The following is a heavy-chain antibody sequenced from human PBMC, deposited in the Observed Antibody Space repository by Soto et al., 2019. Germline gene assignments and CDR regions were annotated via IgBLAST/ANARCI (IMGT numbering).Heavy chain of an antibody. D-gene: IGHD5-18*01. J-gene: IGHJ6*02. CDR3: ARDRLMATAVTARHYFGLDV. Sequence: PSETLSLTCTVSGGSIRSGGYYFSCVRQNPRNGLELIGNIYYSGNTYYNPSLKSRLTISVDTSKNQFSLNLSSVTAADTAVYYCARDRLMATAVTARHYFGLDVWGQGTTVTVSS. CDR2: IYYSGNT. V-gene: IGHV4-31*03. CDR1: GGSIRSGGYY.